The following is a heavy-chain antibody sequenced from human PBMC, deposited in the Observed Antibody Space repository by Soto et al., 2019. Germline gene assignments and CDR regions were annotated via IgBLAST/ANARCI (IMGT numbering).Heavy chain of an antibody. CDR3: ARFPLLRFLEWSFFDGMDV. D-gene: IGHD3-3*01. V-gene: IGHV1-3*01. CDR2: INAGNGNT. CDR1: GYTFTSYA. Sequence: GASVKVSCKASGYTFTSYAMHWVRQAPGQRLEWMGWINAGNGNTKYSQKFQGRVTITRDTSASTAYMELSSLRSEDTAVYYCARFPLLRFLEWSFFDGMDVWGQGTTVTVSS. J-gene: IGHJ6*02.